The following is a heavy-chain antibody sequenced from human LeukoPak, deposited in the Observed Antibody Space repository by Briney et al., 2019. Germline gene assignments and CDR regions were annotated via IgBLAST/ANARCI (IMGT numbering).Heavy chain of an antibody. CDR3: ATYRQVLLPFES. V-gene: IGHV3-23*01. CDR2: ITSGGTT. D-gene: IGHD2-8*02. J-gene: IGHJ4*02. Sequence: GGPLRLSCAASGFTFRTYGMSWVRQAPGKGLEWVSAITSGGTTYYADSVRGRFTISRDNSKSTLSLQMNSLRAEDTAIYYCATYRQVLLPFESWGQGTLVTVSS. CDR1: GFTFRTYG.